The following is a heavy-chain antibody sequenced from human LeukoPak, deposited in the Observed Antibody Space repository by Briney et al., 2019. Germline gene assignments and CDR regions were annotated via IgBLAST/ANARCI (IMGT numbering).Heavy chain of an antibody. CDR3: ATSDTLTGYYMGVMFY. J-gene: IGHJ4*02. V-gene: IGHV3-23*01. CDR1: GFTFSSYA. D-gene: IGHD3-9*01. CDR2: ITGSGSST. Sequence: GGSLRLSCAASGFTFSSYAVTWVRQAPGKGLEWVSAITGSGSSTYYADSVKGRFTISRDNFKNTLYLQMNSLRAEDTAVYYCATSDTLTGYYMGVMFYWGQGTLVTVSS.